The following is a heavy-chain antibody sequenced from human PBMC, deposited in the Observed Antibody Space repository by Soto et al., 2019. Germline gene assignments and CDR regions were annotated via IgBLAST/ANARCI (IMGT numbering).Heavy chain of an antibody. CDR2: IYPGDSDT. Sequence: GESLKISCKGSGYSFTSYWIGWVRQMPGKGLEWMGIIYPGDSDTRYSPSFQGQVTISADKSISTAYLQWSSLKASDTAMYYCARLQQYYYDSSGYFEEVYAFDIWGQGTMVTVSS. CDR3: ARLQQYYYDSSGYFEEVYAFDI. CDR1: GYSFTSYW. J-gene: IGHJ3*02. D-gene: IGHD3-22*01. V-gene: IGHV5-51*01.